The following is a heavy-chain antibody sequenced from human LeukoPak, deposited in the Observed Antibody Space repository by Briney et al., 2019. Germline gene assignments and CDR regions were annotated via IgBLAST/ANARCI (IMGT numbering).Heavy chain of an antibody. V-gene: IGHV3-7*01. CDR3: ATRPAGNNFHAVFHF. J-gene: IGHJ4*02. D-gene: IGHD2/OR15-2a*01. Sequence: GGSLRLSCAASGITISGHWMTWVRQTPGKGLEWGASFKPDGIVLFFLASLNVRFTISRDTSKNSLYLQMNSLRGEYTAVYYCATRPAGNNFHAVFHFWGQGTLITVSS. CDR2: FKPDGIVL. CDR1: GITISGHW.